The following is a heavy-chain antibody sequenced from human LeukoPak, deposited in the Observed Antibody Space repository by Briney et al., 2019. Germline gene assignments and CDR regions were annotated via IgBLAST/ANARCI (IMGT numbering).Heavy chain of an antibody. V-gene: IGHV1-69*05. CDR2: IIPIFGTA. CDR1: GGTFSSYA. Sequence: SVKVSCKASGGTFSSYAISWVRQAPGQGLEWMGGIIPIFGTANYAQKFQGRVTITTDESTSTAYMELSSLRSEDTAVYYCARVTRGYSSWGDYYYYMDVWGKGTTVTVSS. CDR3: ARVTRGYSSWGDYYYYMDV. D-gene: IGHD5-18*01. J-gene: IGHJ6*03.